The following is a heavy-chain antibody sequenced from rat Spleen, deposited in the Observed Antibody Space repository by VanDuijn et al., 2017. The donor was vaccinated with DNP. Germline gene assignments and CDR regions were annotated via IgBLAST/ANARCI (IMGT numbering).Heavy chain of an antibody. V-gene: IGHV2-6*01. CDR3: ARLGIYYSSHIGDY. Sequence: QVQLKESGPGLVQPSQTLSLTCTVSGFSLTSYTVSWVRQPPGKGLEWIAAMSSGGSTYYNSALKSRLSISRDTSKSQVFLKMNSLQTEETAMYFCARLGIYYSSHIGDYWGQGVMVTVSS. J-gene: IGHJ2*01. CDR1: GFSLTSYT. D-gene: IGHD1-2*01. CDR2: MSSGGST.